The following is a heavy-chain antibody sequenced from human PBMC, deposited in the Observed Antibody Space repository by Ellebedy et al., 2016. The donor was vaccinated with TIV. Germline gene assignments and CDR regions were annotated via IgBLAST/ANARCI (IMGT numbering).Heavy chain of an antibody. CDR3: ARGARDGDYDAFDI. CDR1: GGTFISYA. Sequence: SVKVSCXASGGTFISYAISWVRQAPGQGLEWMGGIIPIFGTANYAQKFQGRVTITADESTSTAYMELSSLRSEDTAVYYCARGARDGDYDAFDIWGQGTMVTVSS. J-gene: IGHJ3*02. CDR2: IIPIFGTA. D-gene: IGHD4-17*01. V-gene: IGHV1-69*13.